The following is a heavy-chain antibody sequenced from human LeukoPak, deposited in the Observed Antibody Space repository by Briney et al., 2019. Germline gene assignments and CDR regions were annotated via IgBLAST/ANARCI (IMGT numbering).Heavy chain of an antibody. J-gene: IGHJ4*02. D-gene: IGHD5-18*01. CDR3: ARRRRGYSYGYIDY. CDR2: INHSGST. Sequence: KPSETLSLTCAVYGGSFSGYYWSWIRQPPGKGLEWIGEINHSGSTNYNPSLKSRVTISVDTSKNQFSLKLSSVTAADTAVYYCARRRRGYSYGYIDYWAREPWSPSPQ. CDR1: GGSFSGYY. V-gene: IGHV4-34*01.